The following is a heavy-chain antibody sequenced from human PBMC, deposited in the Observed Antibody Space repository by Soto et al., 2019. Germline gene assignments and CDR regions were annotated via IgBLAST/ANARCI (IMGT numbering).Heavy chain of an antibody. D-gene: IGHD3-10*01. CDR3: ASEVRGVGFDY. Sequence: SETLSLTCTVSGGSISSSSYYWGWIRQPPGKGLEWIGSIYYSGSTYYNPSLKSRVTISVDTSKNQFSLKLSSVTAADTAVYYCASEVRGVGFDYWGQGTLVTVSS. V-gene: IGHV4-39*01. J-gene: IGHJ4*02. CDR1: GGSISSSSYY. CDR2: IYYSGST.